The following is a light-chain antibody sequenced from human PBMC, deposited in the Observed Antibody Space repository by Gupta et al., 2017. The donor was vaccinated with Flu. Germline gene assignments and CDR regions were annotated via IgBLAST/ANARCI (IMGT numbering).Light chain of an antibody. V-gene: IGLV3-25*01. CDR2: RDT. CDR3: QSADSSVTSLV. CDR1: ALAKQY. J-gene: IGLJ3*02. Sequence: GQTARITCCGEALAKQYAYWFRQKPGQAPRLVIYRDTERPSGIPGRFSASISGTTDTLTITGVQAEEEADYYCQSADSSVTSLVFGGGTRLTVL.